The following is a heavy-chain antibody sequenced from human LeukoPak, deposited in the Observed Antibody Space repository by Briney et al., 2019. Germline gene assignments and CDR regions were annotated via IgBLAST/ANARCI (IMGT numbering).Heavy chain of an antibody. CDR1: GYTFTSYG. J-gene: IGHJ5*02. V-gene: IGHV1-18*01. CDR3: ARTIWDSYGPPYYYDSSGPNWFDP. CDR2: ISAYNGNT. D-gene: IGHD3-22*01. Sequence: ASVKVSCKASGYTFTSYGISWVRQAPGQGLEWMGWISAYNGNTNYAQKLQGRVTMTTDTSTSTAYMELRSLRSDDTAVYYCARTIWDSYGPPYYYDSSGPNWFDPWGQGTLVTVSS.